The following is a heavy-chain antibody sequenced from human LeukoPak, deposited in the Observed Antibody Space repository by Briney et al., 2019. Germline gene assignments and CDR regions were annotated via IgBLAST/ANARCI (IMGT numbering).Heavy chain of an antibody. CDR2: FSWNGAGI. CDR3: AKGWNNSSWYAGYYDF. Sequence: GRSLRLSCAASGFTSHDYAMLWVRPAPGEGLEWVSGFSWNGAGIGYADSVKGRFTISRDNAKNSLYLQMNSLRAEDTALYYCAKGWNNSSWYAGYYDFWGQGTLVTVSS. D-gene: IGHD6-13*01. V-gene: IGHV3-9*02. J-gene: IGHJ4*02. CDR1: GFTSHDYA.